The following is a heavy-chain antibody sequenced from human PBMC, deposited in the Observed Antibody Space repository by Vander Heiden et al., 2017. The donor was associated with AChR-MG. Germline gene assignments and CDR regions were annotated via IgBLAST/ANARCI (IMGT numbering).Heavy chain of an antibody. J-gene: IGHJ1*01. V-gene: IGHV1-2*02. Sequence: QVQLVQSGAEVKKPGASVKVSCKASGYTFTGYYMHWVRQAPGQGLEWMGWINPNSGGTNYAQKFQGRVTMTRDTSISTAYMELSRLRSDDTAVYYCARDSRLYYDFWSGYYGSPPFQHWGQGTLVTVSS. CDR3: ARDSRLYYDFWSGYYGSPPFQH. CDR1: GYTFTGYY. D-gene: IGHD3-3*01. CDR2: INPNSGGT.